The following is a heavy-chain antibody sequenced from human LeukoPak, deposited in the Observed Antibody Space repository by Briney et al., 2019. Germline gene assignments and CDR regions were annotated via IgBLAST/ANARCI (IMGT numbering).Heavy chain of an antibody. CDR3: ARDTDGMDV. CDR1: GFTFSSYA. V-gene: IGHV3-23*01. J-gene: IGHJ6*02. D-gene: IGHD4-17*01. CDR2: ISGHGGNS. Sequence: SGGSLRLSCAASGFTFSSYAMSWVRQAPGKGLEWVSAISGHGGNSYYADSVKGRFTISRDNSKNTLYLQMNSLRAEDTAVYYCARDTDGMDVWGQGTTVTVSS.